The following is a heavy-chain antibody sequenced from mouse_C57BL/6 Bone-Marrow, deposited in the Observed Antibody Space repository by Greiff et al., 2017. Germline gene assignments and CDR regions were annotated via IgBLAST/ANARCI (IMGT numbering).Heavy chain of an antibody. D-gene: IGHD1-1*01. CDR3: ARRSYYYCSLYYAMDY. J-gene: IGHJ4*01. Sequence: LVEPGASVKISCKASGYTFTDYYMNWVKQSHGKSLEWIGDINPNNGGTSYNQKFKGKATLTVDKSSSTAYMELRSLTSEDSAGYYCARRSYYYCSLYYAMDYWGQGTSVTVSS. CDR1: GYTFTDYY. V-gene: IGHV1-26*01. CDR2: INPNNGGT.